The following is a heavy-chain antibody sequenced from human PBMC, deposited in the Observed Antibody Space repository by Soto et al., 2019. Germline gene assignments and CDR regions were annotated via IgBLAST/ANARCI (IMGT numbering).Heavy chain of an antibody. CDR2: IYYSGST. J-gene: IGHJ5*02. Sequence: QVQLQESGPGLVKPSQTLSLTCTVSGGSISSGGYYWSWIRQHPGKGLEWIGYIYYSGSTYYNPSLKSRVTISVDTSKNQFSLKLSSVTAADTAVYYCARARTLWGVTSNWFDPWGQGTRVTVSS. D-gene: IGHD3-10*01. CDR3: ARARTLWGVTSNWFDP. CDR1: GGSISSGGYY. V-gene: IGHV4-31*03.